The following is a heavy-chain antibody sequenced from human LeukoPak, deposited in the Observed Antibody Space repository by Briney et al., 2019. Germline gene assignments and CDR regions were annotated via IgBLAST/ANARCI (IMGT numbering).Heavy chain of an antibody. J-gene: IGHJ4*02. CDR1: GFTFSSYA. CDR3: AKILEEDDFWSGSQYYSHY. V-gene: IGHV3-23*01. Sequence: GGSLRLSCAASGFTFSSYAMSWVRQAPGKGLEWVSAISGSGGSTYYADSVKGRFTISRDNSKNTLYLQMNSLRAEDTAVYYCAKILEEDDFWSGSQYYSHYWGQGTLVTVSS. D-gene: IGHD3-3*01. CDR2: ISGSGGST.